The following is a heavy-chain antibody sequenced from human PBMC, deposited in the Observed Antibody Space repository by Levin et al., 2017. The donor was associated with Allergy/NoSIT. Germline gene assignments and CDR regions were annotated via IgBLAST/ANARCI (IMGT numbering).Heavy chain of an antibody. CDR3: AKTLYHSGSPFDS. Sequence: GGSLRLSCTASGFTFSNSLMNWVRQAPGKGLEWVANIDQDGTEKHYMDSVKGRFSISRDNAKNSLYLQLSSLRAEDTAVYYCAKTLYHSGSPFDSWGQGILVTVSS. J-gene: IGHJ4*02. D-gene: IGHD3-10*01. CDR1: GFTFSNSL. CDR2: IDQDGTEK. V-gene: IGHV3-7*01.